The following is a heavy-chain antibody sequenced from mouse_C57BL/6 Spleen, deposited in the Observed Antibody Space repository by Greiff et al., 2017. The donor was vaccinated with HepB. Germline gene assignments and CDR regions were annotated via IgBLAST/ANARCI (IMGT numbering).Heavy chain of an antibody. V-gene: IGHV1-55*01. CDR3: ALYYSNPYYYAMDY. Sequence: QVQLQQSGAELVKPGASVKMSCKASGYTFTSYWITWVKQRPGQGLEWIGDIYPGSGSTNYNEKFKSKATLTVDTSSSTAYMQLSSLTSEDSAVYYCALYYSNPYYYAMDYWGQGTSVTVSS. J-gene: IGHJ4*01. D-gene: IGHD2-5*01. CDR1: GYTFTSYW. CDR2: IYPGSGST.